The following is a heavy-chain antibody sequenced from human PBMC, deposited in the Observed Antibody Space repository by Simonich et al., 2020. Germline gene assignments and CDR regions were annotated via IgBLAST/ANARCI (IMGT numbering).Heavy chain of an antibody. J-gene: IGHJ4*02. Sequence: EVQLVESGGGLVKPGGSLRLSCAASGFTFSSYSMNWVRQAPGKGLECVSTIISSSSYIYYADSVKGRFTISRDNAKNSLYLQMNSLRAEDTAVYYCARANERDYWGQGTLVTVSS. D-gene: IGHD1-1*01. V-gene: IGHV3-21*01. CDR2: IISSSSYI. CDR1: GFTFSSYS. CDR3: ARANERDY.